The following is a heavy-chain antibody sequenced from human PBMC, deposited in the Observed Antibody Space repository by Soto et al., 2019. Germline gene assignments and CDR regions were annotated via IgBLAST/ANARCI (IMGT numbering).Heavy chain of an antibody. Sequence: PSETLSLTCTVSGGSISSYYWSWIRQPPGKGLEWIGYIYYSGSTNYNPSLKSRVTISVDTSKNQFSLKLSSVTAADTAVYYCARRPYSGYDYGFDYWGQGTLVTVSS. J-gene: IGHJ4*02. V-gene: IGHV4-59*01. CDR2: IYYSGST. D-gene: IGHD5-12*01. CDR3: ARRPYSGYDYGFDY. CDR1: GGSISSYY.